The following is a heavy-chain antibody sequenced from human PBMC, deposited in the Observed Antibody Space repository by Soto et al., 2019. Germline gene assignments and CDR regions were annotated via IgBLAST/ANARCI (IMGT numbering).Heavy chain of an antibody. V-gene: IGHV3-30*03. CDR3: AGGVSYFDY. CDR1: GFTFSSYS. D-gene: IGHD2-8*01. Sequence: GGSLRLSCAASGFTFSSYSMNWVRQAPGKGLEWVAFISYDGSNKYYADSVKGRFTISRDNSKNTLYLQMNSLRAEDTAVYYCAGGVSYFDYWGQGTPVTVSS. J-gene: IGHJ4*02. CDR2: ISYDGSNK.